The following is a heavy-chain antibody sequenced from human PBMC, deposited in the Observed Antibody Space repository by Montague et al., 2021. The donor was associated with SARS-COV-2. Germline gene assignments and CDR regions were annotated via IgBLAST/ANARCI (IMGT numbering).Heavy chain of an antibody. CDR3: AHRLARHYDTSAYLWCPFDY. Sequence: VKPTQTLTLTCTLSGFSLSTNGVGVGWIRQPPGKALEWLALIYWDDDKRYSPSLKSRLTITKDTSKNQVVLTMTNMDPVDTATYYCAHRLARHYDTSAYLWCPFDYWGQGTLVTVSS. D-gene: IGHD3-22*01. CDR1: GFSLSTNGVG. J-gene: IGHJ4*02. V-gene: IGHV2-5*02. CDR2: IYWDDDK.